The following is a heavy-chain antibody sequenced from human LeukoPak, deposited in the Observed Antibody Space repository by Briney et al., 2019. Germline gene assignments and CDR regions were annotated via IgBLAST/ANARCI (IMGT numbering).Heavy chain of an antibody. CDR3: ARDPSSGYQLLPFDY. D-gene: IGHD2-2*01. Sequence: GGSLRLSCAASGFTFSSYAMHWVRQAPGKGLEWVAVISYDGSNKYYADSVKGRFTISRDNSKNTLYLQMNSLRAEDTAVHYCARDPSSGYQLLPFDYWGQGTLVTVSS. CDR1: GFTFSSYA. CDR2: ISYDGSNK. J-gene: IGHJ4*02. V-gene: IGHV3-30*04.